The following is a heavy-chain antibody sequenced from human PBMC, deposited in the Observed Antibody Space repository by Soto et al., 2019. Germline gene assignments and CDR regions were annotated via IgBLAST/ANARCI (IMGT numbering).Heavy chain of an antibody. Sequence: VQIVESGGGLGKPGGSLRLSCAGSGFIFSTYSFTWVRQAPGKGLEWVSTISSSGRYTYYADSVKGRFTISRDDAENSLYLEMSGLRAEDTAVYYCARDAYLDHWGQGTRVNVSS. V-gene: IGHV3-21*02. CDR3: ARDAYLDH. CDR1: GFIFSTYS. CDR2: ISSSGRYT. J-gene: IGHJ4*02.